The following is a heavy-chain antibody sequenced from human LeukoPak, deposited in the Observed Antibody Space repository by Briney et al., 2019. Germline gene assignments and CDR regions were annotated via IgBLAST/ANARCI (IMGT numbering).Heavy chain of an antibody. J-gene: IGHJ4*02. D-gene: IGHD1-26*01. V-gene: IGHV4-34*01. CDR3: AGGSYYQADY. Sequence: SETLSLTCTVSGGSISSYYWSWIRQPPGKGLEWIGEINHSGSTNYNPSLKSRVTISVDTSKNQFSLKLSSVTAADTAVYYCAGGSYYQADYWGQGTLVTVSS. CDR1: GGSISSYY. CDR2: INHSGST.